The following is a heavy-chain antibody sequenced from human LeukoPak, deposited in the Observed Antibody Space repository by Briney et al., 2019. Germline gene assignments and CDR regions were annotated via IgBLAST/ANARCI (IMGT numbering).Heavy chain of an antibody. CDR2: ISGSGGST. D-gene: IGHD6-13*01. J-gene: IGHJ4*02. V-gene: IGHV3-23*01. Sequence: PGGSLRLSCAGSGFTFSSYGMSWVRQAPGKGLEWVSTISGSGGSTYYADSVEGRFTISRDNSKNTLYLQMNSLRAEDTAVYYCAKGASSWSRFDYWGQGTLVTVSS. CDR1: GFTFSSYG. CDR3: AKGASSWSRFDY.